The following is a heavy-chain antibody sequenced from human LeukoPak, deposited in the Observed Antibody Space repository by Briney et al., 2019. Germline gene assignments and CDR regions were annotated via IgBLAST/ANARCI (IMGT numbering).Heavy chain of an antibody. D-gene: IGHD3-16*02. Sequence: GGSLRLSCAASGFTFDDYAMHWVRQAPGKGLEWVSGISWNSGSIGYADSVKGRFTISRDNAKNSLYLQMNSLRAEDTALYYCAKDKGLRLGELSIPDFDYWGQGTLVTVSS. CDR1: GFTFDDYA. J-gene: IGHJ4*02. V-gene: IGHV3-9*01. CDR2: ISWNSGSI. CDR3: AKDKGLRLGELSIPDFDY.